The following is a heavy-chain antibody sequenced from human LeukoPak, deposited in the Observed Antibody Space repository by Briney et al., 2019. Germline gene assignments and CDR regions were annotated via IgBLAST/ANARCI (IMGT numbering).Heavy chain of an antibody. D-gene: IGHD3-22*01. CDR2: ISAYNGNT. V-gene: IGHV1-18*01. CDR1: GYTFTSYG. CDR3: ARGRRDISGYYYFDY. J-gene: IGHJ4*02. Sequence: GASVKVSCKASGYTFTSYGISWVRQAPGQGLEWMGWISAYNGNTNYAQKLQGRVTMTTDTSTSTAYMELRSLRSDDTAVYYCARGRRDISGYYYFDYWGQGTLVTVSS.